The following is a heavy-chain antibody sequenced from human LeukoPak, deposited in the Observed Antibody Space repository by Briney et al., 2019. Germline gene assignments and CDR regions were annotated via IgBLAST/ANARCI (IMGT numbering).Heavy chain of an antibody. CDR1: EFTFSSYS. V-gene: IGHV3-48*01. CDR2: ITNSGNSK. CDR3: ARVLVGATLYYFDY. J-gene: IGHJ4*02. Sequence: GSLRLSCAASEFTFSSYSMNWDRQAPGKGLEWVSYITNSGNSKSYADSVKGRFTISRDNTKSSLYLQMNGLRAEDTAVYYCARVLVGATLYYFDYWGQGTLVTVSS. D-gene: IGHD1-26*01.